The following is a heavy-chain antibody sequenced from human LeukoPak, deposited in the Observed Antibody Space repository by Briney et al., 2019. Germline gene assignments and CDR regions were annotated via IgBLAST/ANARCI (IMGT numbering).Heavy chain of an antibody. V-gene: IGHV3-7*01. CDR1: GFTFSSHG. CDR2: IKQDGSEK. D-gene: IGHD6-19*01. J-gene: IGHJ4*02. CDR3: ARDQVRVAVAGFDY. Sequence: GGSLRLSCKASGFTFSSHGMNWVRQAPGKGLEWVANIKQDGSEKYYVDSVKGRFTISRDNAKNSLYLQMNSLRAEDTAVYYCARDQVRVAVAGFDYWGQGTLVTVSS.